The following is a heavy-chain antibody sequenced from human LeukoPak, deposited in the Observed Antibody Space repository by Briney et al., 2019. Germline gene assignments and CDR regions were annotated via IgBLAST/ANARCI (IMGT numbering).Heavy chain of an antibody. CDR2: MNPNSGKT. J-gene: IGHJ6*02. CDR1: GYSFSTFD. CDR3: ARGGILVQGVTILYGMDV. Sequence: ASVTVSCTTSGYSFSTFDINWVRQATGPGLEWMGWMNPNSGKTNYEQKFQGRLTLTRDTSISTGYMELSSLRSEDTAVYCCARGGILVQGVTILYGMDVWGQGTTVSVSS. V-gene: IGHV1-8*01. D-gene: IGHD3-10*01.